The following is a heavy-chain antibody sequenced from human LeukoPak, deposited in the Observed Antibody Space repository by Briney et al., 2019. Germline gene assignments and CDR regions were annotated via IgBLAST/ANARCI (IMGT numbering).Heavy chain of an antibody. D-gene: IGHD3-10*01. CDR2: TYYRSKWYN. CDR1: GDSVSSNSAA. J-gene: IGHJ6*03. Sequence: SQTLSLTCAISGDSVSSNSAAWNWIRQSSSRGLEWLGRTYYRSKWYNDYAVSVKSRITINPDTSKNQFSLQLNSVTPEDTAVYYCARVDSKWFGRESAGYYYYYMDVWGKGTTVTVSS. V-gene: IGHV6-1*01. CDR3: ARVDSKWFGRESAGYYYYYMDV.